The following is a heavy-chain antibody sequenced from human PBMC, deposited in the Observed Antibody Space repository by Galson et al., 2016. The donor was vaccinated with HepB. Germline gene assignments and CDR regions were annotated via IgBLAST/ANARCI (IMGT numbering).Heavy chain of an antibody. CDR2: ISYILSDV. CDR1: GFTFSSYW. J-gene: IGHJ4*02. V-gene: IGHV3-21*01. D-gene: IGHD5-18*01. CDR3: ALVRVYSDEFES. Sequence: SLRLSCAASGFTFSSYWMTWVRQAPGKGLEWVSSISYILSDVYYADSVKGRFTISRDNAKNSLFLQMNSLRVEDTAVYHCALVRVYSDEFESWGQGTLVTVSS.